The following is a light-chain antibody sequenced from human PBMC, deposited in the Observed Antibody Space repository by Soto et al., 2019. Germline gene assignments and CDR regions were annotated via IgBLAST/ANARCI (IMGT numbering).Light chain of an antibody. CDR3: QQYGSSPTT. Sequence: EIMMTQSPATLSVSPGERATLSCRASQSVSSNLAWYQQKPGQAPRLLIYGASTRATGIPARFSGSGSGTEFTLTISRLEPEDFAVYYCQQYGSSPTTFGQGTKVDIK. CDR2: GAS. V-gene: IGKV3-15*01. CDR1: QSVSSN. J-gene: IGKJ1*01.